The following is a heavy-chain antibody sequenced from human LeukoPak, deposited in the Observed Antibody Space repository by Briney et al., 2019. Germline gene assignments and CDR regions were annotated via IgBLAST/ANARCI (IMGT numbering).Heavy chain of an antibody. CDR1: GFTLSGYA. Sequence: GGSLRLSCAASGFTLSGYAMSWVRQTPGKGLEWVSTISGSGGGTYYADSVKGRFTISRDNSKNMLYLQMNYLRVDDTAVYYCAKELVVTVPAAWGQGTLVTVSS. J-gene: IGHJ5*02. CDR2: ISGSGGGT. V-gene: IGHV3-23*01. CDR3: AKELVVTVPAA. D-gene: IGHD2-2*01.